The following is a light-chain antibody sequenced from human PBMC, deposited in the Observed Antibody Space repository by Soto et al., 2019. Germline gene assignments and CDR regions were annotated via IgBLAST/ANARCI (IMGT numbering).Light chain of an antibody. V-gene: IGLV2-14*01. CDR3: LSYTSANTRV. J-gene: IGLJ3*02. Sequence: QSALTQPASVSASPGQSITISCTGTSSDVGGYKFVSWYQHHPGKAPNLMIYEVNNRPSGVSNRFSGSKSGNTASLTISGLQPEDEADYYCLSYTSANTRVFGGGTKVTVL. CDR1: SSDVGGYKF. CDR2: EVN.